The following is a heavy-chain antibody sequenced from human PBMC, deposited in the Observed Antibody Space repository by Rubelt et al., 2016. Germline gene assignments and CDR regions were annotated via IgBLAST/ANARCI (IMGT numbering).Heavy chain of an antibody. CDR1: GGSITNYYG. Sequence: QESGPGLVKPSETLSLTCTVAGGSITNYYGTWIRQPPGKGLEWLALIYWDDAKRYSPSLKSRITITKDTSKNQVVRKMTNMDPVDTATYYCAHSTSSAYYYYYYYMDVWGKGTTVTVSS. V-gene: IGHV2-5*08. CDR2: IYWDDAK. CDR3: AHSTSSAYYYYYYYMDV. J-gene: IGHJ6*03.